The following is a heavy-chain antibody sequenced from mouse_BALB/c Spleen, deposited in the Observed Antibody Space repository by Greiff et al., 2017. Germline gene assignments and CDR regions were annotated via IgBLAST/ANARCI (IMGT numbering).Heavy chain of an antibody. V-gene: IGHV1-54*01. CDR1: GYAFTNYL. J-gene: IGHJ2*01. CDR3: ARSTMITYYFDY. Sequence: QVQLQQSGAELVRPAPSVSVSCTASGYAFTNYLIEWVKQRPGQGLEWLGVINPGSGGTNYNEKFKGKATLTADKYSSTAYMQLSSLTSDASAVYFCARSTMITYYFDYWGQGTTLTVSS. D-gene: IGHD2-4*01. CDR2: INPGSGGT.